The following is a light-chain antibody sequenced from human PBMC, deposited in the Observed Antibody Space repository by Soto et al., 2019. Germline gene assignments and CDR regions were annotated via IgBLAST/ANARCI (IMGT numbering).Light chain of an antibody. CDR1: SSDVGGYNY. V-gene: IGLV2-8*01. CDR3: SSYAGSNDVV. CDR2: EVS. Sequence: QSALTQPPSASGSPGKSVTISCTGTSSDVGGYNYVSWYQQHPGKAPKLMIYEVSKRPPGVPDRFSGSKSGNTASLTVSGLQAEDEADYYCSSYAGSNDVVFGGGTKLTVL. J-gene: IGLJ2*01.